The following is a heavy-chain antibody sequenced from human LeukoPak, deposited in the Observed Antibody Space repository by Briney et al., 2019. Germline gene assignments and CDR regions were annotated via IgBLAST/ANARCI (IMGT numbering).Heavy chain of an antibody. CDR1: GFTFDDYG. V-gene: IGHV3-20*04. D-gene: IGHD3-22*01. J-gene: IGHJ4*02. Sequence: GGSLRLSCAASGFTFDDYGMSWVRQAPGKGLEWVSGINWNGGSTGYADSVKGRFTISRDNSKNSLYLQMNSLRAEDTALYYCARDSPKPTYYYDSSGYWGQGTLVTVSS. CDR2: INWNGGST. CDR3: ARDSPKPTYYYDSSGY.